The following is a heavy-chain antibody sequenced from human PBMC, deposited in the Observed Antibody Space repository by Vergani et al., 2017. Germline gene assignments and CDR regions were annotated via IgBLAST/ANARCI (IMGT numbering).Heavy chain of an antibody. CDR1: GFTFSSYG. J-gene: IGHJ4*02. D-gene: IGHD1-26*01. Sequence: QVQLVESGGGVVQPGGSLRLSCAASGFTFSSYGMHWVRQAPGKGLEWVAFIRYDGSNKYYADSVKGRFTISRDNSKNTLYLQMNSLRAEDTAVYYCARGAFRVGATSRSSPLGYWGQGTLVTVSS. CDR3: ARGAFRVGATSRSSPLGY. V-gene: IGHV3-30*02. CDR2: IRYDGSNK.